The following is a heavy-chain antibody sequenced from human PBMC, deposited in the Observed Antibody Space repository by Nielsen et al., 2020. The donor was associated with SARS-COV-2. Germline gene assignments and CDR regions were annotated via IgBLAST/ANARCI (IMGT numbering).Heavy chain of an antibody. V-gene: IGHV3-9*01. CDR3: ARPPY. Sequence: GGSLRLSCAVSGFTFDDYAMHWVRQAPGKGLEWVSGISWNSGSIGYADSVKGRFTISRDNAKNSLYLQMNSLRAEDTAVYYCARPPYWGQGTLVTVSS. CDR1: GFTFDDYA. J-gene: IGHJ4*02. CDR2: ISWNSGSI.